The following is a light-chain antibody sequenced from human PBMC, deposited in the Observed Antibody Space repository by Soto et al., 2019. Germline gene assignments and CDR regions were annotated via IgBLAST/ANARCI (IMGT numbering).Light chain of an antibody. V-gene: IGLV8-61*01. CDR2: STN. Sequence: QAVVTQEPSVSGSPGGTVTLTCGLSSGSVFTRYYPSWYQQTPGQAPRTLIYSTNNRSSGVPDRFSAYILGNKAALTITGAEADDESDYCCVLYMGSGLCVFGGGTKVTVL. J-gene: IGLJ3*02. CDR3: VLYMGSGLCV. CDR1: SGSVFTRYY.